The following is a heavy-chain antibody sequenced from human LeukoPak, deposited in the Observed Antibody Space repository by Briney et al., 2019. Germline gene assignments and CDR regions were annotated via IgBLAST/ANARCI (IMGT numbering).Heavy chain of an antibody. D-gene: IGHD2-21*02. CDR1: GYTFATYF. CDR2: IKPNSGVT. V-gene: IGHV1-2*02. J-gene: IGHJ4*02. Sequence: GASVKVSCKTSGYTFATYFMHWVRQAPGQGLEWMGYIKPNSGVTNYAQKFRGRVTMTWDTSISTAYIELSGLTSDDTAIYYCARPTYCGSDCNFNFDYWGQGTLVTVSS. CDR3: ARPTYCGSDCNFNFDY.